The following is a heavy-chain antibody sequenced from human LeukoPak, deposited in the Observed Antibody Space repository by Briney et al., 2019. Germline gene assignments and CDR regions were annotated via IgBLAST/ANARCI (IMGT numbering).Heavy chain of an antibody. J-gene: IGHJ5*02. V-gene: IGHV4-34*01. D-gene: IGHD6-6*01. CDR3: ARGRRDIKRSIAARSGLGP. CDR2: INNSGRT. Sequence: SETLSLTCAVYGGSFSGYCWSWIRQPPGKGLEWIGEINNSGRTNDNPSLKSRVTISVDTCKNHFALKLSSVTAAETAVYYCARGRRDIKRSIAARSGLGPWGQGTLVTVSS. CDR1: GGSFSGYC.